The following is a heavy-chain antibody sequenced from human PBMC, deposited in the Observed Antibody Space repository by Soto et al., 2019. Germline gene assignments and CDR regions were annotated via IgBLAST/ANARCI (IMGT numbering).Heavy chain of an antibody. Sequence: GESLKISCEGSGYQFTNYWINWVRQMPGKGLEWMGRIDPSDSYTNYSPSFEGHVTFLVDKSLSTAYVQWSSLKASDTAMYFCGRQGGDGYNIDHWGQGSLVTVSS. J-gene: IGHJ4*02. D-gene: IGHD3-16*01. V-gene: IGHV5-10-1*01. CDR2: IDPSDSYT. CDR3: GRQGGDGYNIDH. CDR1: GYQFTNYW.